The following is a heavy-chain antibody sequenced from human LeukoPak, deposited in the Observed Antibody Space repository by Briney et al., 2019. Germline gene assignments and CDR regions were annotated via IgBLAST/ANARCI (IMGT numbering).Heavy chain of an antibody. CDR3: AKGSSSGSRYYFDY. J-gene: IGHJ4*02. V-gene: IGHV3-23*01. CDR1: GFTFSNYA. D-gene: IGHD6-6*01. Sequence: GGSLRLSCAASGFTFSNYAMSWVRQAPGKGLEWVSAINSVATSTYYADSVKGRFTISRDNSKNTLYLQMNSLGAEDTAVYYCAKGSSSGSRYYFDYWGQGTLVTVSS. CDR2: INSVATST.